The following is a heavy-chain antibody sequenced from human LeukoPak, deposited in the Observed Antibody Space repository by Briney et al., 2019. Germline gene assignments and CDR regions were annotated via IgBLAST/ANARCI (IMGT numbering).Heavy chain of an antibody. D-gene: IGHD2-21*01. J-gene: IGHJ4*02. Sequence: TLSLTCPVSGGSISTDNYWSWIRQPPGRGREWLGYIHYSGSTYYNPSLKSRVTISLETSKTQFSLKLSSVTAADTAVYYCARSRGNFYGGDWGYFDYWGQGTLVTVSS. CDR3: ARSRGNFYGGDWGYFDY. CDR1: GGSISTDNY. CDR2: IHYSGST. V-gene: IGHV4-30-4*08.